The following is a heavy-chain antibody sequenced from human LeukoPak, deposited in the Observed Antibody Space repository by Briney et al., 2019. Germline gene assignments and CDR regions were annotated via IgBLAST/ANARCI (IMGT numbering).Heavy chain of an antibody. D-gene: IGHD1-26*01. J-gene: IGHJ4*02. CDR2: ISVCGGST. CDR1: GFTFDIYG. Sequence: GGSLRLSCVASGFTFDIYGMRWVRPAPGKGRQWVSYISVCGGSTYYPDFLKGRFTKSRDNYKSTRYQQLDGLRAEDTAVYSCAKGGSGNFAGRGYFDYWGQGTLVTVSS. V-gene: IGHV3-23*01. CDR3: AKGGSGNFAGRGYFDY.